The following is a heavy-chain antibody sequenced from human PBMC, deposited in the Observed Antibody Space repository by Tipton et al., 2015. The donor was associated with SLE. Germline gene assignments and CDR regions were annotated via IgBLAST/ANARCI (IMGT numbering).Heavy chain of an antibody. D-gene: IGHD3-9*01. CDR1: GFIFSTSD. J-gene: IGHJ4*02. CDR3: ARDSSFDYCCDH. V-gene: IGHV3-48*03. Sequence: SLRLSCTGSGFIFSTSDINWVRQAPGKGLEWVAYMDSGGTTIHYADSVEGRFIISRDNAQSSLFLHMNSLRPDDTAVYYCARDSSFDYCCDHWGQGTLVTVSS. CDR2: MDSGGTTI.